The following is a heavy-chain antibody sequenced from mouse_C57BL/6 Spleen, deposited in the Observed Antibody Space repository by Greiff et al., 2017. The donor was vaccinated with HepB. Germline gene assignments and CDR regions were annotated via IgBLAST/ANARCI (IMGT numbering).Heavy chain of an antibody. V-gene: IGHV2-2*01. J-gene: IGHJ3*01. D-gene: IGHD2-4*01. Sequence: VQLQQSGPGLVQPSQSLSITCTVSGFSLTSYGVHWVRQSPGKGLEWLGVIWSGGSTDYNAAFISRLSISKDNSKSQVFFKMNSLQADDTAIYYCARERAPYDYDWFAYWGQGTLVTVSA. CDR2: IWSGGST. CDR1: GFSLTSYG. CDR3: ARERAPYDYDWFAY.